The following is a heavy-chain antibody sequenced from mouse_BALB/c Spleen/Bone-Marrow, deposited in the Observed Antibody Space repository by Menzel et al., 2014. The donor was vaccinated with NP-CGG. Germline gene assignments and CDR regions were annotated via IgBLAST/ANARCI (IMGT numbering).Heavy chain of an antibody. Sequence: EVKLMESGGGLVQPGGSRELSCAASGFTFSSFGMHWVRQAPEKGLEWVAYISSGSSTIFYADTVKGRFTVSRDNPKNTLFLQMTSLRSEDTAMYFCTRGGNWDDFDSWGQGTTLTVSS. CDR2: ISSGSSTI. CDR3: TRGGNWDDFDS. CDR1: GFTFSSFG. J-gene: IGHJ2*01. V-gene: IGHV5-17*02. D-gene: IGHD4-1*01.